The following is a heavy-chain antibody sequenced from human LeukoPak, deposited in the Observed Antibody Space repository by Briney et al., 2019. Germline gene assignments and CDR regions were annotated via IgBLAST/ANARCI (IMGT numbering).Heavy chain of an antibody. V-gene: IGHV3-33*01. CDR1: GFTFSNYG. CDR3: ATYNWETDY. Sequence: GGALRLSCAASGFTFSNYGMHWVRQAPGKGVEGVAVIYYDGSNKHYADSVKGRFTISRDNSKNTLYLQMNSLRAEDTAVYYCATYNWETDYWGQGTLVTVSS. J-gene: IGHJ4*02. D-gene: IGHD1-20*01. CDR2: IYYDGSNK.